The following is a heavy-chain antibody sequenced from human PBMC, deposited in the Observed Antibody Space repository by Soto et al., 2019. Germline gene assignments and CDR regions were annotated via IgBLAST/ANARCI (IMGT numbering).Heavy chain of an antibody. CDR3: AKSGRLEGEKVYDAFDI. CDR2: IYPGDSDT. CDR1: GYSFTSYW. V-gene: IGHV5-51*01. Sequence: GESLKISCKGSGYSFTSYWIGWVRQMPGKGLESMGIIYPGDSDTRYSPSFQGQVTISADKSISTAYLQWSSLKASDTAMYYCAKSGRLEGEKVYDAFDIWGQGTMVTVSS. J-gene: IGHJ3*02. D-gene: IGHD3-10*01.